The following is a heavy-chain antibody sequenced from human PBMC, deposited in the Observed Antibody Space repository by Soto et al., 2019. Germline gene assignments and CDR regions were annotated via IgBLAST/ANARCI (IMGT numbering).Heavy chain of an antibody. Sequence: PGGSLRLSCAASGFTFSSYGLHWVRQAPGKGLECVALISYDGSTKYYAESVKGRFTISRDNAEDTLFLQMNSLRAEDTALYYCAKDYRPYGDYDNYGMDVWGQGTTVTV. D-gene: IGHD2-21*01. CDR3: AKDYRPYGDYDNYGMDV. J-gene: IGHJ6*02. CDR2: ISYDGSTK. V-gene: IGHV3-30*18. CDR1: GFTFSSYG.